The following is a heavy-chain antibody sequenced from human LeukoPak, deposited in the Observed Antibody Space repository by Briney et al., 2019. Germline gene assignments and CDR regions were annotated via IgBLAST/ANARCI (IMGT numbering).Heavy chain of an antibody. CDR3: ARGLGELSLIRGLYFYYYMDV. CDR2: IKQDGSEK. V-gene: IGHV3-7*01. CDR1: GFTFGSYW. J-gene: IGHJ6*03. D-gene: IGHD3-16*02. Sequence: GGSLRLSCAASGFTFGSYWMSWVRQAPGKGLEWVANIKQDGSEKYYVDSVKGRFTISRDNAKNSLYLQMNSLRAEDTAVYYCARGLGELSLIRGLYFYYYMDVWGKGTTVTVSS.